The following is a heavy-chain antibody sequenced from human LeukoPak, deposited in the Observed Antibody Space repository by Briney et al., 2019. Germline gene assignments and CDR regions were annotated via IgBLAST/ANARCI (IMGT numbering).Heavy chain of an antibody. Sequence: ASAKVSCKASGYTFTGYYMHWVRQAPGQGLEWMGWINPNSGGTKYAQKFQGRVTMTRDTSISTGDMELSRLRSDDTAVYYCARGEVSSWYDYFQHWGQGSLVTVSS. CDR2: INPNSGGT. D-gene: IGHD6-13*01. CDR1: GYTFTGYY. J-gene: IGHJ1*01. CDR3: ARGEVSSWYDYFQH. V-gene: IGHV1-2*02.